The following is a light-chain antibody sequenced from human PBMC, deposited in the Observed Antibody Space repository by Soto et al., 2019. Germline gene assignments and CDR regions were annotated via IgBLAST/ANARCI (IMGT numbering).Light chain of an antibody. CDR3: QQYDNLPYT. Sequence: DIQMTQSPSSLSASVGDRVTITCQASQDISNYLNWYQQKPGKAPKLLIYDASNLETGVPSRFSGSGSGTAFTFTISSLQPEDIATYYCQQYDNLPYTFGQGNKLEIK. CDR1: QDISNY. V-gene: IGKV1-33*01. CDR2: DAS. J-gene: IGKJ2*01.